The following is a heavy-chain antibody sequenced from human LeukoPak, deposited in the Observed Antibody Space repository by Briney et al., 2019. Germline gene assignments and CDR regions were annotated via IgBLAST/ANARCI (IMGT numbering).Heavy chain of an antibody. Sequence: SETLSLTCTVSGGSISRYYWSWIRLPPGKRLEWIGYIYYTGSTNYTPSLKGRVTMSVDTSKNQFSLKLSSVTAADTAVYYCAGHPPGNDDAFDIWGQGTMVTVSS. J-gene: IGHJ3*02. CDR3: AGHPPGNDDAFDI. D-gene: IGHD1-1*01. CDR1: GGSISRYY. CDR2: IYYTGST. V-gene: IGHV4-59*08.